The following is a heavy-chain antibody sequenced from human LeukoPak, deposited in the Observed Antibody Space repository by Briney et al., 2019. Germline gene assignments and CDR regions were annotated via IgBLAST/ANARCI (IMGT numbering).Heavy chain of an antibody. J-gene: IGHJ4*02. CDR3: ARAYCSGGSCVVDY. V-gene: IGHV4-61*02. CDR1: GYSISIGYY. CDR2: IYTSGST. Sequence: SETLSLTCAVSGYSISIGYYWSWIRQPAGKGLEWIGRIYTSGSTNYNPSLKSRVTISVDTSKNQFSLKLSSVTAADTAVYYCARAYCSGGSCVVDYWGQGTLVTVSS. D-gene: IGHD2-15*01.